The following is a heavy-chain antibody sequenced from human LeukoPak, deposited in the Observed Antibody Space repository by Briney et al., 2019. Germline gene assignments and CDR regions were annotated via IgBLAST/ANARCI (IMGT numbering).Heavy chain of an antibody. V-gene: IGHV1-8*03. J-gene: IGHJ4*02. CDR1: GYTFTSYD. CDR3: ARLLSIAAPTVGIDY. Sequence: ASVKVSCKASGYTFTSYDINWVRQATGQGLEWMGWMNPNSGNTGYAQKFQGRVTITRNTSISTAYMELSSLRSEDTAVYYCARLLSIAAPTVGIDYWGQGTLVTVSS. D-gene: IGHD6-6*01. CDR2: MNPNSGNT.